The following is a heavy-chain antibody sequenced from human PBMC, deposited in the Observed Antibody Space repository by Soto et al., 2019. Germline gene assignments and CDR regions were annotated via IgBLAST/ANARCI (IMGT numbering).Heavy chain of an antibody. CDR3: ARGRAAAGIDPNYYYGMDV. V-gene: IGHV1-3*01. D-gene: IGHD6-13*01. CDR1: GYTFTSYA. Sequence: ASVKVSCKASGYTFTSYAMHWVRQAPGQRLEWMGWINAGNGNTKYSQQFQGRVTITRDTSASTAYTELSSLRSEDTAVYYCARGRAAAGIDPNYYYGMDVWGQGTTVTVSS. J-gene: IGHJ6*02. CDR2: INAGNGNT.